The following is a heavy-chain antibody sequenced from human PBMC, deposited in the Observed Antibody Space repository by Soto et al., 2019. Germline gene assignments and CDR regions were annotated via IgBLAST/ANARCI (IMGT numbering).Heavy chain of an antibody. CDR1: GGSISSGDYY. Sequence: SETLSLTCTVSGGSISSGDYYWSWIRQPPGKGLEWIGYIYYSGSTYYNPSLKSRVTISVDTSKNQFSLKLSSVTAADTAVYYCARDHYDSSGYSPLDYWGQGTLVTVSS. J-gene: IGHJ4*02. D-gene: IGHD3-22*01. CDR3: ARDHYDSSGYSPLDY. V-gene: IGHV4-30-4*01. CDR2: IYYSGST.